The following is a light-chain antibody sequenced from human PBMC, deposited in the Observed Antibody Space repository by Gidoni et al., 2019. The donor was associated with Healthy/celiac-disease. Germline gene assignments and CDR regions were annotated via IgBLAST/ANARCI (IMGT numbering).Light chain of an antibody. Sequence: DIQMTQSPSSVSASVGDRVTITCRASQGISSWLALYQQKPGQAPKLLIYAASSLQSGVPSRVSGSGSGTDFTLTIISLQPEDFATYYCQQANSFTFGGGTKVEIK. CDR1: QGISSW. CDR3: QQANSFT. V-gene: IGKV1-12*02. CDR2: AAS. J-gene: IGKJ4*01.